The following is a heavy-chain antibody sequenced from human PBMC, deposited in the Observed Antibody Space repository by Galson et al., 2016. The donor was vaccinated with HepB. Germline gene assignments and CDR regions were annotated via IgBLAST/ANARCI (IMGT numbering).Heavy chain of an antibody. J-gene: IGHJ5*02. CDR2: INPNSGGT. CDR3: ARDRGYGYKFDP. V-gene: IGHV1-2*02. Sequence: SVKVSCMASGYTFTDYYIHWVRQAPGQGLEWMGWINPNSGGTIYPQTFQGRVSMTRDTSISTAYMELRRSRSDDTAVYYCARDRGYGYKFDPWGQGTLVSVSS. CDR1: GYTFTDYY. D-gene: IGHD5-24*01.